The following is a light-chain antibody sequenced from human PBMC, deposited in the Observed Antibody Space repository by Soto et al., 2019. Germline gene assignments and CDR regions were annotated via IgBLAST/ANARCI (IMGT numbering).Light chain of an antibody. V-gene: IGKV3-11*01. Sequence: ENVLTQSPATLSLSPGERATLSCRASQSVSNYVAWYQQKPGQAPRLLIYDASNRATGIPARFSGSGSGTDFTLTISRLQSEDFAVYYCQQYNNWPPITFGQGTRMEIK. J-gene: IGKJ5*01. CDR3: QQYNNWPPIT. CDR2: DAS. CDR1: QSVSNY.